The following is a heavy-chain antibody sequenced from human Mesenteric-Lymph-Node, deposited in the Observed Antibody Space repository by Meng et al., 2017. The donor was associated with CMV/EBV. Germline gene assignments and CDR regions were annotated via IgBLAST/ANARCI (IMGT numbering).Heavy chain of an antibody. J-gene: IGHJ5*02. Sequence: GTLSSYRITWVRQAPGQGIEYMGWIIPLFGSTHYARKFQGRVIMTADDSTNTAYMELSSLRSDDTAVDYCARGGEYSIPYGRDYFDPWGQGTLVTVSS. CDR3: ARGGEYSIPYGRDYFDP. D-gene: IGHD2/OR15-2a*01. CDR2: IIPLFGST. CDR1: GTLSSYR. V-gene: IGHV1-69*01.